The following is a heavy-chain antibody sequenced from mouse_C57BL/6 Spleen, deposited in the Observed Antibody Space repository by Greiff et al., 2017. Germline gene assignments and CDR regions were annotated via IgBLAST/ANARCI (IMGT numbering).Heavy chain of an antibody. CDR3: ARVEDYDGRVDY. J-gene: IGHJ2*01. CDR1: GYSITSGYY. V-gene: IGHV3-6*01. D-gene: IGHD2-4*01. CDR2: ISNDGRN. Sequence: EVQLQQSGPGLVKPSQSLSLTCSVPGYSITSGYYWTWIRQFPGNKLEWMGYISNDGRNNYNPPLKNRTSITRDTSKNQFFLKLNSVTTENTATYYCARVEDYDGRVDYWGQGTTLTVSA.